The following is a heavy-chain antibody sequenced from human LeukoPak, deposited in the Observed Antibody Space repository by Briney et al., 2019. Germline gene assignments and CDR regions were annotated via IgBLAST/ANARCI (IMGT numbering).Heavy chain of an antibody. D-gene: IGHD1-14*01. CDR3: AKNTGWAHYYFDY. J-gene: IGHJ4*02. V-gene: IGHV3-23*01. Sequence: PGGSLRLSCAASEFTYGMNWVRQAPGKGLEWVSAISGSGGSTYYADSVKGRFTISRDNSKSTLYLQMNSLRAEDTAVYYCAKNTGWAHYYFDYWGQGTLVTVSS. CDR1: EFTYG. CDR2: ISGSGGST.